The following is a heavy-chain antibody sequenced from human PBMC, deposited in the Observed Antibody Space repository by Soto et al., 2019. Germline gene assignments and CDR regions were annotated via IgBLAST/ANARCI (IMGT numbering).Heavy chain of an antibody. D-gene: IGHD3-10*01. CDR2: ISYDGSHK. V-gene: IGHV3-30*03. Sequence: QVYMVESGGGVVQPGRSLRLSCAASGFIFSDYGLHWVRQDPGKGLEWLAVISYDGSHKYYADYVKGRFTISRDNSKKTLYLQMSSLRAEDTAVYYCTTEGRAYYYGSGSYHWGQGTQVTVSS. J-gene: IGHJ5*02. CDR1: GFIFSDYG. CDR3: TTEGRAYYYGSGSYH.